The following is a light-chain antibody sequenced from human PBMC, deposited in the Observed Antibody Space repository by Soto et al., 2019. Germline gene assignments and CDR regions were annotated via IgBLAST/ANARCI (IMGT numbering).Light chain of an antibody. CDR2: GAS. J-gene: IGKJ1*01. CDR1: QSVSSSY. V-gene: IGKV3-20*01. Sequence: EIVLTQSPGTLSLSPGERATLFCRASQSVSSSYLAWYQQKPGQAPRLLIYGASSRATGIPDRFSGSGSGTDFTLTISRLEPEDFAVYDCQRHGTSPPSWTFGQGTKVEIK. CDR3: QRHGTSPPSWT.